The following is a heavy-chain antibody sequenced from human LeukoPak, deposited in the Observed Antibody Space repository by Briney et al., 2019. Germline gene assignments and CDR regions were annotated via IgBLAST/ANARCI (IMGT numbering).Heavy chain of an antibody. J-gene: IGHJ4*02. V-gene: IGHV1-3*01. D-gene: IGHD4-17*01. Sequence: ASVKVSCKASRYTFTSYAIHWVRQAPGQRLEWMGWINVGNGNTKYSQKFQGRVTITRDTSASTAYMELSSLRSEDTAVYYCARDRFMTTHNYFDYWGQGTLVTVSS. CDR3: ARDRFMTTHNYFDY. CDR2: INVGNGNT. CDR1: RYTFTSYA.